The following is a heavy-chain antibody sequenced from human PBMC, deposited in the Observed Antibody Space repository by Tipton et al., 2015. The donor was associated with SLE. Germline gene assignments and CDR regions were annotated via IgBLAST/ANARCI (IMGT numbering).Heavy chain of an antibody. D-gene: IGHD3-16*01. Sequence: LSLTCTVSGGSINNGDYYWSWIRQTPGKGLEWIGYVYNTGSTSYNPSLESRLTISLDTSKTQFSLRLHSLTAADTGVYFCARLHGGFGGFAFDIWGQGANVTVSS. CDR3: ARLHGGFGGFAFDI. CDR2: VYNTGST. CDR1: GGSINNGDYY. V-gene: IGHV4-30-4*08. J-gene: IGHJ3*02.